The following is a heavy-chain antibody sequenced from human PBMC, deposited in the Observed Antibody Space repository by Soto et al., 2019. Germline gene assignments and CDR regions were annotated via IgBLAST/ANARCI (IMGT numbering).Heavy chain of an antibody. V-gene: IGHV4-59*01. CDR1: GGSISSYY. J-gene: IGHJ6*02. CDR2: IYYSGST. Sequence: SETLSLTCTVSGGSISSYYWSWIRQPPGKGLEWIGYIYYSGSTNYNPSLKSRVTISVDTSKNQFSLKLSSVTAADTAVYYCARDPSVAYGMDVWGQGTTVTVSS. CDR3: ARDPSVAYGMDV. D-gene: IGHD2-15*01.